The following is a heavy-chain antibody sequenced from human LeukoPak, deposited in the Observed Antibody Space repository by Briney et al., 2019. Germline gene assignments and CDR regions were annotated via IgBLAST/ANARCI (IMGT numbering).Heavy chain of an antibody. CDR2: ISAYNGNT. V-gene: IGHV1-18*01. J-gene: IGHJ6*03. Sequence: ASVKVSCKASGYTFTSYGISWVRQAPGQGLEWMGWISAYNGNTNYAQKLQGRVTMNTDTSTSTAYMELRSLRSDDTAVYYCARGAERDYDFWSGYYWDYYYYYYMDVWGKGTTVTVSS. D-gene: IGHD3-3*01. CDR3: ARGAERDYDFWSGYYWDYYYYYYMDV. CDR1: GYTFTSYG.